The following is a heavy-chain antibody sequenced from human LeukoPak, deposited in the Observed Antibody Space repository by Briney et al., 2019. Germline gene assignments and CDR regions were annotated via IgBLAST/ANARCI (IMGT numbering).Heavy chain of an antibody. J-gene: IGHJ5*02. CDR2: IYTSGST. Sequence: SQTLSLTCTVSGGSISSGSYYWSWIRQPAGKGLEWIGRIYTSGSTNYNPSLKSRVTISVDTSKNQFSLKLSSVTAADTAVYYCARGLQCNPWGQGTLVTVSS. D-gene: IGHD4-11*01. CDR1: GGSISSGSYY. CDR3: ARGLQCNP. V-gene: IGHV4-61*02.